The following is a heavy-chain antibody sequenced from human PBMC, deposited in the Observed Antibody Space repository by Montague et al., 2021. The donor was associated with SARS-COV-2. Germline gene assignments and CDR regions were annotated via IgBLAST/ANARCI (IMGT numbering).Heavy chain of an antibody. D-gene: IGHD5-24*01. V-gene: IGHV4-4*02. Sequence: SETLSLTCAVSGGSITTNNWWNWVRQSPGKGLEWIGEIYHSGSTNYNPSLKSRVTISVDRPTNQFSLSLTSVTAADTAVYYCAREGSRDGYNEGFDYWGQGTLVTVSS. CDR2: IYHSGST. CDR3: AREGSRDGYNEGFDY. CDR1: GGSITTNNW. J-gene: IGHJ4*02.